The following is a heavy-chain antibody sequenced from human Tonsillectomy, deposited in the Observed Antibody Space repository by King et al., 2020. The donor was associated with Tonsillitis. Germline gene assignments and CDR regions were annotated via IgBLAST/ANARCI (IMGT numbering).Heavy chain of an antibody. Sequence: VQLQQWGAGLLKPSETLSLTCAVYGGSFSGYYWSWIRQPPGKGLEWIGEINHSGSTNYNPSLKSRVTISVDTSKNQFSLKLSSVTAADTAVYYCARVVVVPAAMADYYYGMDVWGQGTTVTVSS. CDR1: GGSFSGYY. CDR2: INHSGST. D-gene: IGHD2-2*01. J-gene: IGHJ6*02. V-gene: IGHV4-34*01. CDR3: ARVVVVPAAMADYYYGMDV.